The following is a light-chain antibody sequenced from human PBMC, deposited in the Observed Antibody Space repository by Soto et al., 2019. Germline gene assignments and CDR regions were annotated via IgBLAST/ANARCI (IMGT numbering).Light chain of an antibody. J-gene: IGLJ1*01. Sequence: QSVLTPPASGSGSPGQSITISCTGTSSYIGSYNYVPWYQQFPGKTPKLLIYDVSNRPAGVSFRCSGSKSGNTASLTLSCLQADDAAHYYFISYMSSDTPYAVGTRTKVTVL. V-gene: IGLV2-14*03. CDR3: ISYMSSDTPYA. CDR1: SSYIGSYNY. CDR2: DVS.